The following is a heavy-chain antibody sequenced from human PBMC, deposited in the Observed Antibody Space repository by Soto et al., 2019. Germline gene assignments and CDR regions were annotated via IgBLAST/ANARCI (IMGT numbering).Heavy chain of an antibody. CDR1: GGSIRSGGYY. CDR2: IYYSGST. J-gene: IGHJ4*02. V-gene: IGHV4-31*03. Sequence: QVQLQESGPGLVKPSQTLSLTCTVSGGSIRSGGYYWSWIRQHPGKGLEWIGYIYYSGSTYYNPSLKRRVTISVDTSKNQFSLKLSSVTAADTAVYYCARSGYSYGPNPLLYWGQGTLVTVSS. D-gene: IGHD5-18*01. CDR3: ARSGYSYGPNPLLY.